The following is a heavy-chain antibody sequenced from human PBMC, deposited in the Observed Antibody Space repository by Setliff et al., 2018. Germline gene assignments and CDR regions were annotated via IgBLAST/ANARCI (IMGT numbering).Heavy chain of an antibody. D-gene: IGHD5-18*01. Sequence: PSETLSLTCTVSGGSISSYYWSWIRQPAGKGLEWIGHIYIGGSANYNPSLKSRVTISVDTSKNQFSLKLSSVTAADTAVYYCERSMPDTANFDYWGQGTLVTVSS. CDR1: GGSISSYY. J-gene: IGHJ4*02. CDR2: IYIGGSA. CDR3: ERSMPDTANFDY. V-gene: IGHV4-4*07.